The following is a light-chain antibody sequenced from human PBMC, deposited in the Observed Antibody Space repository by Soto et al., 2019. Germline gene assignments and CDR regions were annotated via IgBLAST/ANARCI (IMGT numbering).Light chain of an antibody. CDR2: KAS. V-gene: IGKV1-5*03. CDR1: QTISSW. Sequence: DIQMTQSPSTLSGSVGDRVTITCRASQTISSWLAWYQQKPGKAPKLLIYKASTLKSGVPSRFSGSGSGTDFTLTISSLEPEDFAVYYCQQRSNWLSITFGQGTRLEIK. CDR3: QQRSNWLSIT. J-gene: IGKJ5*01.